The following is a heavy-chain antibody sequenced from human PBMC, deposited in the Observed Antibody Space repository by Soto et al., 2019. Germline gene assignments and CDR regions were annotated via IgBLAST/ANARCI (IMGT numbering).Heavy chain of an antibody. Sequence: GGSLRLSCAASGFTFSSYAMSWVRQAPGEGQEWVSAISASSGTTYYAGSVKGRFTISRDNSKNKLFLQMIILSCEVTAVYYCVKDMTTEEWAFDYWGKENVVTVSS. CDR3: VKDMTTEEWAFDY. CDR2: ISASSGTT. J-gene: IGHJ4*02. V-gene: IGHV3-23*01. CDR1: GFTFSSYA. D-gene: IGHD4-4*01.